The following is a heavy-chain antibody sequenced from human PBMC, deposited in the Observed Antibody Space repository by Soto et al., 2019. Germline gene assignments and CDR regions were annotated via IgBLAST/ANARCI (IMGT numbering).Heavy chain of an antibody. D-gene: IGHD6-13*01. J-gene: IGHJ6*02. V-gene: IGHV3-15*07. CDR1: GFTFSNAW. Sequence: GGSLRLSCAASGFTFSNAWMNWVRQAPGKGLEWVGRIKSKTDGGTTDYAAPVKGRFTISRDDSKNTLYLQMNSLKTEDTAVYYCTTLQTGQQSYYYYYGMDVWGQGTTVTVSS. CDR2: IKSKTDGGTT. CDR3: TTLQTGQQSYYYYYGMDV.